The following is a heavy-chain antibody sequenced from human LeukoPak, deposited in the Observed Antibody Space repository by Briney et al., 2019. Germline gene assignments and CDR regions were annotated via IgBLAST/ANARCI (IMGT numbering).Heavy chain of an antibody. CDR2: IYHSGST. CDR1: GGSISSYY. CDR3: ARGDTAMAGDYFDY. J-gene: IGHJ4*02. D-gene: IGHD5-18*01. V-gene: IGHV4-59*01. Sequence: SETLSLTCTVSGGSISSYYWSWIRQPPGKGLEWIGHIYHSGSTNYNPSLKSRVTISVDTSRNQFSLKLTSVTAADTAVYYCARGDTAMAGDYFDYWGQGTLVTVSS.